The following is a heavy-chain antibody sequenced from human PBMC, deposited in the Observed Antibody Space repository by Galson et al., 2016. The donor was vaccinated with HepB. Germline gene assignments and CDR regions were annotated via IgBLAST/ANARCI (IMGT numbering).Heavy chain of an antibody. V-gene: IGHV2-5*02. CDR3: AHERWGQLESEGDYFDY. Sequence: PALVKPTQTLTLTCTFSGFSLSTGAVGVGWIRQPPGKALEWLGIIYWDDDKRYSPSLKSRLTITKDTSKNQVVLTMTNMDPVDSATYYCAHERWGQLESEGDYFDYWGQGTLVTVSS. CDR1: GFSLSTGAVG. D-gene: IGHD7-27*01. J-gene: IGHJ4*02. CDR2: IYWDDDK.